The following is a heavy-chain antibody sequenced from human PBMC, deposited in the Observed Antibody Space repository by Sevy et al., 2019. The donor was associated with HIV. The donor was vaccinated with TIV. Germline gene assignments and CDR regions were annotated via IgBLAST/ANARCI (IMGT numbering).Heavy chain of an antibody. CDR3: GGEVGGVNWRPYYFDS. CDR1: GFKLSEYW. D-gene: IGHD3-3*01. V-gene: IGHV3-7*01. J-gene: IGHJ4*02. CDR2: IKQDESEK. Sequence: GESLKISCAASGFKLSEYWMSWVRQSPGKGLEWVATIKQDESEKYYVESVKGRFAISRDNGKNSVFLQMNGLRVEDTALYYCGGEVGGVNWRPYYFDSWGQGTLVTVSS.